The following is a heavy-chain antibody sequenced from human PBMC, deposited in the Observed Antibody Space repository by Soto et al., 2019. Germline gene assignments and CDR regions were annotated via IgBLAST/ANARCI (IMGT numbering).Heavy chain of an antibody. CDR2: ISAYNGNT. D-gene: IGHD6-19*01. V-gene: IGHV1-18*01. Sequence: ASVKVSCKASGYTYTGYCISWVQQAPRQRLEWMGWISAYNGNTNYAQKLQGRVTMTTDTSTSTAYMELRSLRSDDTAVYYCARCLAAVAGASYYGMDVWGQGTTVTVSS. CDR3: ARCLAAVAGASYYGMDV. CDR1: GYTYTGYC. J-gene: IGHJ6*02.